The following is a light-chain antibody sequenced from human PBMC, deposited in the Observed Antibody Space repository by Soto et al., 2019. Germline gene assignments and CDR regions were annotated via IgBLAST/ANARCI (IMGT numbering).Light chain of an antibody. CDR3: AAWDDSLNGYYV. V-gene: IGLV1-44*01. J-gene: IGLJ1*01. Sequence: QAVVTQPPSASGTPGQRVTISCSGSSSNIGSNTVNWYQQLPGTAPKLLIYSNNQRPSGVPDRFPGSKSGTSASLAISGLQSEDEADYYCAAWDDSLNGYYVFGTGTKLTVL. CDR2: SNN. CDR1: SSNIGSNT.